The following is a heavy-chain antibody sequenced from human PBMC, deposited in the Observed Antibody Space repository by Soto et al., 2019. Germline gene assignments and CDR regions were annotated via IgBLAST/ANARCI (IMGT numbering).Heavy chain of an antibody. Sequence: KTSETLSLTCAVYGGSFSGYYWSWIRQPPGKGLEWIGEINHSGSTNYNPSLKSRVTISVDTSKNQFSLKLSSVTAADTAVYYCARNDFWSGYYTAGGYYYGMDVWGQGTTVTVSS. D-gene: IGHD3-3*01. CDR3: ARNDFWSGYYTAGGYYYGMDV. V-gene: IGHV4-34*01. CDR2: INHSGST. J-gene: IGHJ6*02. CDR1: GGSFSGYY.